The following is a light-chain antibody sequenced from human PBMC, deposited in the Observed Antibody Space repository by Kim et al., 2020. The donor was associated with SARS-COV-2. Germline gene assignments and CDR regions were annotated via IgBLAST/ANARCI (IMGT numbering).Light chain of an antibody. V-gene: IGLV3-21*04. CDR1: NIGSKS. CDR2: YDS. Sequence: APGKTARITWGGNNIGSKSVLWYQQKPGQAPVLVIYYDSDRPSGIPERFSGSNSGNTATLTISRVEAGDEADYYCQVWDSSSDHRVFGGGTKLTVL. J-gene: IGLJ3*02. CDR3: QVWDSSSDHRV.